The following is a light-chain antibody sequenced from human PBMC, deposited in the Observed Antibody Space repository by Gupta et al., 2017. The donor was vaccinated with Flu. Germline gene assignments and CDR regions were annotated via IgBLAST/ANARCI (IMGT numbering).Light chain of an antibody. CDR2: EGS. V-gene: IGLV2-23*01. J-gene: IGLJ3*02. Sequence: QSALTQPASVSGSPGPSITISCPGTSSDVGSYKLVSWYQQHPGKAPKLMIYEGSKRPSGVSNRFSGSKSGNTASLTISGLQAEDEADYYCCSYAGSSTLGVFGGGTKLTVL. CDR1: SSDVGSYKL. CDR3: CSYAGSSTLGV.